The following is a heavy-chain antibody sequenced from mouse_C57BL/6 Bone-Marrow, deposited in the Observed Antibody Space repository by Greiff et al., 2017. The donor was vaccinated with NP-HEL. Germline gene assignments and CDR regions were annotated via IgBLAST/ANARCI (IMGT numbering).Heavy chain of an antibody. J-gene: IGHJ3*01. V-gene: IGHV1-55*01. D-gene: IGHD2-4*01. CDR2: IYPGSGST. Sequence: QVQLQQSGAELVKPGASVKMSCKASGYTFTSYWITWVKQRPGQGLEWIGDIYPGSGSTNYNEKFKSKVTLTVDTSSSTAYMQLSSLTSEDSAVYYCAREGIYYDYDGFAYWGQGTLVTVSA. CDR3: AREGIYYDYDGFAY. CDR1: GYTFTSYW.